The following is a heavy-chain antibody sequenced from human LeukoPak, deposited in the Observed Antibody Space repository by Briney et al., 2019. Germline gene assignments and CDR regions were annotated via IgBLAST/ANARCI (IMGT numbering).Heavy chain of an antibody. D-gene: IGHD6-13*01. CDR1: GYTFTSYY. V-gene: IGHV1-46*01. J-gene: IGHJ1*01. Sequence: ASVKVSCKASGYTFTSYYMHWVRQAPGQGLEWMGIINPSGGSTSYAQKFQGRVTMTTDTSTSTAYMELRSLRSDDTAVYYCAKDSTAGGGAFFQDWGQGTLVTVSS. CDR2: INPSGGST. CDR3: AKDSTAGGGAFFQD.